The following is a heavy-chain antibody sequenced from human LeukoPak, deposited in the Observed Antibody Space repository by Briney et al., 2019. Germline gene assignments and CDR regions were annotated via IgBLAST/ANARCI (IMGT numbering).Heavy chain of an antibody. CDR3: ARGRPPIVGVSPREDY. CDR2: IYYSGST. D-gene: IGHD1-26*01. V-gene: IGHV4-61*01. CDR1: GYSISSGYY. Sequence: SETLSLTCTVSGYSISSGYYWSWIRQPPGKGLEWIGYIYYSGSTNYNPSLKSRVTISVDTSKNQFSLKLSSVTAADTAVYYCARGRPPIVGVSPREDYWGQGTLVTVSS. J-gene: IGHJ4*02.